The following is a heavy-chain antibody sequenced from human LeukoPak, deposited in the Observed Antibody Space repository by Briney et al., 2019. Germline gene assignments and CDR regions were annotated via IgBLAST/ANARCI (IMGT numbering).Heavy chain of an antibody. D-gene: IGHD2-15*01. CDR2: IKQDGSEM. J-gene: IGHJ5*02. V-gene: IGHV3-7*03. CDR1: GFTFSSYW. Sequence: GGSLRLSCAASGFTFSSYWMSWVRQAPGTGLEWVANIKQDGSEMHYVDSVKGRSTISRDNANNSLYLQMDSLRAEDTAVYYCVRAVVVAASYRFDPWGQGTLVTVSS. CDR3: VRAVVVAASYRFDP.